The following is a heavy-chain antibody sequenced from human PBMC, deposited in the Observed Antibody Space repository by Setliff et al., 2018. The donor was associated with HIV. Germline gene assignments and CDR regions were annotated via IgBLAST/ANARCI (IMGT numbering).Heavy chain of an antibody. V-gene: IGHV4-59*08. J-gene: IGHJ3*01. Sequence: SETLSLTCTVSGGSMNANHWSWIRQSPGKGPEWIAYIHVSGSTYFNPSLSSRVTISIDASNNQFSLRLSSVTAADTAVYYCARTGYAFDVWGLGTMVTVSS. CDR1: GGSMNANH. CDR3: ARTGYAFDV. CDR2: IHVSGST.